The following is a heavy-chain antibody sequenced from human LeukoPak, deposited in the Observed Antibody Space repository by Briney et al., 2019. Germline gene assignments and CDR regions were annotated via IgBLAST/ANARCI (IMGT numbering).Heavy chain of an antibody. J-gene: IGHJ4*02. CDR1: GGSISSSSYY. V-gene: IGHV4-39*07. CDR2: IYYSGST. D-gene: IGHD5-18*01. Sequence: SETLSLTCTVSGGSISSSSYYWGWIRRPPGKGLEWIGSIYYSGSTYYNPSLKSRVTISVDTSKNQFSLKLSSVTAADTAVYYCAREDTAMVSANNFDYWGQGTLVTVSS. CDR3: AREDTAMVSANNFDY.